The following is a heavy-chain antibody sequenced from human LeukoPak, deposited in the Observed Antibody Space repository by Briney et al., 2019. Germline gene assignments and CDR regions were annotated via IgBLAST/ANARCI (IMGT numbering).Heavy chain of an antibody. V-gene: IGHV3-30*18. CDR3: AKVETLYYYDSSGPLDY. CDR2: ISYDGSNK. CDR1: GFTFSSYG. Sequence: GGSLRLSCAASGFTFSSYGMHWVRQAPGKGLEWVAVISYDGSNKYYADSVKGRFTISRDNSKNTLYLQMNSLSAEDTAVYYCAKVETLYYYDSSGPLDYWGQGTLVTVSS. J-gene: IGHJ4*02. D-gene: IGHD3-22*01.